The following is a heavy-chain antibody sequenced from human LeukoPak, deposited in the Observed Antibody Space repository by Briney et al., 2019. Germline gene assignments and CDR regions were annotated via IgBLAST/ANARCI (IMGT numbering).Heavy chain of an antibody. Sequence: SETLSLTCAVYGGSFGGYYWSWIRQPPGKGLEWIGEINHSGSTNYNPSLKSRVTISVDTSKNQFSLKLSSVTAADTAVYYCAGAIAVAGTRWFDPWGQGTLVTVSS. J-gene: IGHJ5*02. V-gene: IGHV4-34*01. CDR1: GGSFGGYY. D-gene: IGHD6-19*01. CDR2: INHSGST. CDR3: AGAIAVAGTRWFDP.